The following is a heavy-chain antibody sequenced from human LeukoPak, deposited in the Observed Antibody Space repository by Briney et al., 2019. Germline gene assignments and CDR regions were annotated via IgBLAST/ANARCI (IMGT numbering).Heavy chain of an antibody. D-gene: IGHD6-13*01. CDR1: GFTFSGSA. CDR2: IRSKANSYAT. CDR3: TRGVAAAGVLGY. Sequence: PGGSLRLSCAASGFTFSGSAVHWVRQASGKGVEWVGRIRSKANSYATAYAASVKGRFTISRDDSKNTAYLQMSSLKTEDTAVYYCTRGVAAAGVLGYWGQGTLVTVSS. V-gene: IGHV3-73*01. J-gene: IGHJ4*02.